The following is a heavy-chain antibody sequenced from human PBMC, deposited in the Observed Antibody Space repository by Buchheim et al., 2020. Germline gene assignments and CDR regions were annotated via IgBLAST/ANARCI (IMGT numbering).Heavy chain of an antibody. CDR1: GGSISSSNW. CDR2: ILHSGST. J-gene: IGHJ5*02. Sequence: QVHLQESGPGLVKPSGTLSLTCAVSGGSISSSNWWNLVRQPPGKGLGWIGEILHSGSTNYNPSLKRRVTIAVAHTKHQFSPKLTSVTAADTAVYFCANYADFHFDPWGQGT. V-gene: IGHV4-4*02. CDR3: ANYADFHFDP. D-gene: IGHD4-17*01.